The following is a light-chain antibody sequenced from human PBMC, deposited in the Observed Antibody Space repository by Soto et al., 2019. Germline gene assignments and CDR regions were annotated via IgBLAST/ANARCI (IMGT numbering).Light chain of an antibody. CDR1: QSVSSSY. CDR3: QQYGSSPPVT. V-gene: IGKV3-20*01. Sequence: EIGLPQSPGTLSLSAGERATLSCRASQSVSSSYLAWYQQKPGQAPRLLIYGASSRATGIPDRFSGSGSGTDFTLTISRLEPEDFAVYYCQQYGSSPPVTFGGGTKVDIK. J-gene: IGKJ4*01. CDR2: GAS.